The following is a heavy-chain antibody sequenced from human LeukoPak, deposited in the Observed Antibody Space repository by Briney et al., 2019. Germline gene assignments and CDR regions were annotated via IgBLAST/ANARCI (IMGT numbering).Heavy chain of an antibody. J-gene: IGHJ4*02. D-gene: IGHD5-18*01. CDR2: IYYSGST. CDR1: GGSISSSSYY. V-gene: IGHV4-39*07. Sequence: SETLSLTCTVSGGSISSSSYYWGWIRQPPGKGLEWIGSIYYSGSTYYNPSLKSRVTISVDTSKNQFSLKLSSVTAADTAVYYCARAGADTATKYFDYWGQGTLVTVSS. CDR3: ARAGADTATKYFDY.